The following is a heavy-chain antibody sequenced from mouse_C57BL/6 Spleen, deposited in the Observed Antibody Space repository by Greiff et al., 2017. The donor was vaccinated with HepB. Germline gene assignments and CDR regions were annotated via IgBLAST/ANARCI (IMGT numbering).Heavy chain of an antibody. Sequence: EVQLVESGGGLVKPGGSLKLSCAASGFTFSSYAMSWVRQTPEKRLEWVATISDGGSYTYYPDNVKGRFTISRDNAKNNLYLQMSHLKSEDTAMYYCARDYYGSSPLYYAMDYWGQGTSVTVSS. V-gene: IGHV5-4*01. CDR2: ISDGGSYT. D-gene: IGHD1-1*01. CDR3: ARDYYGSSPLYYAMDY. CDR1: GFTFSSYA. J-gene: IGHJ4*01.